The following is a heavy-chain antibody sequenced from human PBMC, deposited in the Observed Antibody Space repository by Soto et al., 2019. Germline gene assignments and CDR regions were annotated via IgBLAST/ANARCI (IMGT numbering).Heavy chain of an antibody. J-gene: IGHJ4*02. CDR1: GYSFSNFW. V-gene: IGHV5-10-1*03. CDR2: IDPSSDSYI. D-gene: IGHD3-22*01. Sequence: EVQLVQSGAEVKKPGESLRISWEGSGYSFSNFWISWVRQMPGKGLEWMGRIDPSSDSYINYSPSLQGHVTISVDRSTNTAYLQWSSLRASDTAMYYCARLADSSGRDYWGQGTLVTVSS. CDR3: ARLADSSGRDY.